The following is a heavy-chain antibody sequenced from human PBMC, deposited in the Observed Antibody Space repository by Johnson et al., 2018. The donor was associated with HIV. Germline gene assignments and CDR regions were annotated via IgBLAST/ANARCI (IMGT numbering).Heavy chain of an antibody. CDR2: ISYDGSNK. CDR1: GFTFSSYA. V-gene: IGHV3-30-3*01. D-gene: IGHD2-15*01. Sequence: QVQLVESGGGVVQPGRSMRLSCAASGFTFSSYAMHWVRQAPGKGLEWVAVISYDGSNKYYADSVKGRFTISSDNSKNTLYLQMNSLRAEDTAVYYCARDKRYCIGGSCHLGAFDIWGQGTMVTVSS. CDR3: ARDKRYCIGGSCHLGAFDI. J-gene: IGHJ3*02.